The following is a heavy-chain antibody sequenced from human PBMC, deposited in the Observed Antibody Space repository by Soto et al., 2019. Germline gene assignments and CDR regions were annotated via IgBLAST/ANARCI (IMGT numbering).Heavy chain of an antibody. CDR1: GFSLSTSGMC. CDR2: IDWDDDK. CDR3: ARVNYDSSGYYYEFLDY. Sequence: PTQTLTLTCTFSGFSLSTSGMCVSWIRQPPGKALEWLAHIDWDDDKYYSTSLKTRLTISKDTSKNQVVLTMTNMDPVDTATYYCARVNYDSSGYYYEFLDYWGQGTLVTVSS. D-gene: IGHD3-22*01. V-gene: IGHV2-70*01. J-gene: IGHJ4*02.